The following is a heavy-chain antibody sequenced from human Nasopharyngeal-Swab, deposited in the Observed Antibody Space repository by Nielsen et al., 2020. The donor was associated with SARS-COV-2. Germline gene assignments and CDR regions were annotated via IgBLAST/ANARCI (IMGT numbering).Heavy chain of an antibody. CDR2: IYTSGST. CDR3: ARDGGAAHMDV. CDR1: GGSISSGSYY. V-gene: IGHV4-61*02. Sequence: LRLSCTVSGGSISSGSYYWSWIRQPAGKGLEWIGRIYTSGSTNYKPSLKSRVTISVDTSKNQFSLKLSSVTAADTAVYYCARDGGAAHMDVWGQGTTVTVSS. D-gene: IGHD6-6*01. J-gene: IGHJ6*02.